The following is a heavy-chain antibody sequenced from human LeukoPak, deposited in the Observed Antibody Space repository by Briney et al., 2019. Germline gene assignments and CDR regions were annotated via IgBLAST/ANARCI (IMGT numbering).Heavy chain of an antibody. D-gene: IGHD3-16*02. Sequence: PGGSLRLSCAASGPFFSSYSMHWIRQAPGKGLEWVAVISHDGSKKYYADSVKGRVSIFRDNSKNMFYLQMSRLRIEDTAVFYCARGDDTSVITNWLDPWGQGTLDTVSS. CDR1: GPFFSSYS. V-gene: IGHV3-30*04. CDR3: ARGDDTSVITNWLDP. CDR2: ISHDGSKK. J-gene: IGHJ5*02.